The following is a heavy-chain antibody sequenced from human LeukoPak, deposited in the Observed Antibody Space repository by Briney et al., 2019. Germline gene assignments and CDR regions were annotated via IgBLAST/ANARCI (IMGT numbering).Heavy chain of an antibody. Sequence: ASVKVSRKASGYTFTSYYMHWVRQAPGQGLEWMGIINPSGGSTSYAQKFQGRVTMTRDTSTSTVYMELSSLRSEDTAVYYCARDGYPPLTAVAGTYETYYYYGMDVWGQGTTVTVSS. CDR3: ARDGYPPLTAVAGTYETYYYYGMDV. V-gene: IGHV1-46*01. CDR2: INPSGGST. J-gene: IGHJ6*02. D-gene: IGHD6-19*01. CDR1: GYTFTSYY.